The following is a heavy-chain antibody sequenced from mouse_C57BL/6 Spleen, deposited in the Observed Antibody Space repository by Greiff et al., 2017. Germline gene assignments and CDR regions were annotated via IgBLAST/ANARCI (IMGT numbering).Heavy chain of an antibody. CDR3: ARGITTVVGYAMDY. V-gene: IGHV1-69*01. CDR1: GYTFTSYW. J-gene: IGHJ4*01. Sequence: VQLQQPGAELVMPGASVKLSCKASGYTFTSYWMHWVKQRPGQGLEWIGEIDPSDSYTNYKQKVKGKSTLTVDKSSSTAYMQLSSLTSEYSAVYYCARGITTVVGYAMDYWGQGTSVTVSS. D-gene: IGHD1-1*01. CDR2: IDPSDSYT.